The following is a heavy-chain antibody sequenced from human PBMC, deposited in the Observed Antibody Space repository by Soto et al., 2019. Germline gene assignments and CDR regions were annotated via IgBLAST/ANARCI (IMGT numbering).Heavy chain of an antibody. CDR3: AKSTYCNGGSCFPQY. CDR1: TFTFSDFG. J-gene: IGHJ4*02. V-gene: IGHV3-30*18. CDR2: ISYDGSDQ. Sequence: QVQVEEFGGGVVQPGRSLRLSCAGPTFTFSDFGFHWVRQAPGKGLEWVAMISYDGSDQYYGDSVQGRFTIYRDDSKNTVLPPMNSPGAEDTGIYHCAKSTYCNGGSCFPQYWGPGTLVTVSS. D-gene: IGHD2-15*01.